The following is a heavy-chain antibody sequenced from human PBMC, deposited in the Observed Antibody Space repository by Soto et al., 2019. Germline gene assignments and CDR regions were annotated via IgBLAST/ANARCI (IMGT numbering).Heavy chain of an antibody. J-gene: IGHJ4*02. CDR1: GFTFGDYA. Sequence: GGSLRLSCTASGFTFGDYAMSWFRQAPGKGLEWVGFIRSKAHGGTTEYAASVKGRFTISRDDSNSIAYLQMNSLKTEDTGVYYCTRRPYKSPHYYFDYWGQGTLVTVSS. D-gene: IGHD1-1*01. V-gene: IGHV3-49*03. CDR3: TRRPYKSPHYYFDY. CDR2: IRSKAHGGTT.